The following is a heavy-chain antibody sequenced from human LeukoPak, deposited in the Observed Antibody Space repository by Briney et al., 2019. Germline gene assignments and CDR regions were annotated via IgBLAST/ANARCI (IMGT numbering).Heavy chain of an antibody. CDR1: GGTFSSYA. CDR2: ISAYNGNT. CDR3: ATGNLDYYGSGSYDRPLDY. J-gene: IGHJ4*02. V-gene: IGHV1-18*01. D-gene: IGHD3-10*01. Sequence: ASVKVSCKASGGTFSSYAISWVRQAPGQGLEWMGWISAYNGNTNYAQKLQGRVTMTTDTSTSTAYMELRSLRSDDTAVYYCATGNLDYYGSGSYDRPLDYWGQGTLVTVSS.